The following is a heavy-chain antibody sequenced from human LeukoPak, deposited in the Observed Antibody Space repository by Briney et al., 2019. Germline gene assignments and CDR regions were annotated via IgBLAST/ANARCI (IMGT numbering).Heavy chain of an antibody. CDR2: IKPDGSQK. J-gene: IGHJ4*02. D-gene: IGHD4-23*01. V-gene: IGHV3-7*01. CDR1: GFTFSSYW. CDR3: ARAVYGGNSDFGY. Sequence: GGSLRLSCAASGFTFSSYWMSWVRQAPGKGLEWMANIKPDGSQKSYVDSVKGRFTISRDNAKNSLYLQMNSLRAEDTAVYYCARAVYGGNSDFGYWGQGTLVTVSS.